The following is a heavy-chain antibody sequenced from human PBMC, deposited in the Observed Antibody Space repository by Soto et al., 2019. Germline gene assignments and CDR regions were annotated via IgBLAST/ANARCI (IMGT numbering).Heavy chain of an antibody. CDR2: IIPIFGTA. CDR3: ATIPMITFGGVPEDI. V-gene: IGHV1-69*05. CDR1: GGTFSSYA. Sequence: ASVKVSCKASGGTFSSYAISWVRQAPGQGLEWMGGIIPIFGTANYAQKLQGRVTMTTDTSTSTAYMELRSLRSDDTAVYYCATIPMITFGGVPEDIWGQGTMVTVSS. D-gene: IGHD3-16*01. J-gene: IGHJ3*02.